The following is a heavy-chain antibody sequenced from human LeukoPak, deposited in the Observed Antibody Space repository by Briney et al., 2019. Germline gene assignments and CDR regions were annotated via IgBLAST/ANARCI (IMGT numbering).Heavy chain of an antibody. CDR3: TTGIVSSSSGG. CDR2: IKSKTDGGTT. CDR1: GFIFNNAW. D-gene: IGHD6-6*01. Sequence: GGSLRLSCAASGFIFNNAWMSWVRQAPGKGLEWVGRIKSKTDGGTTDYTAPVKGRFIISRDDSENTLFLQMDGLKAEDTAVYYCTTGIVSSSSGGWGQGTLVTVSS. J-gene: IGHJ4*02. V-gene: IGHV3-15*01.